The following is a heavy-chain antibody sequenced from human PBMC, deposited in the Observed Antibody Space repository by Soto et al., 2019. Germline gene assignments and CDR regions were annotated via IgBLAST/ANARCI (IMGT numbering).Heavy chain of an antibody. CDR3: ATASGSYYYYYGMDV. CDR2: IKQDGSEE. Sequence: EVQLVESGGGLVQPGGSLRLSCAASGFTFSSYWMSWVRQAPGKGLEWVANIKQDGSEEYYVDSVKGRFTISRDNAKNSLYLQMNSLRAEDTAVYYCATASGSYYYYYGMDVWGQGTTDTVSS. J-gene: IGHJ6*02. D-gene: IGHD1-26*01. V-gene: IGHV3-7*01. CDR1: GFTFSSYW.